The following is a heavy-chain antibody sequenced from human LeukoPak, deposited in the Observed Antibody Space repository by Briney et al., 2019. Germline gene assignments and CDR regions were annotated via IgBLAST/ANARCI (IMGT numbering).Heavy chain of an antibody. J-gene: IGHJ4*02. CDR3: ATSYSSDWYGTFDS. Sequence: PGGSLRLSCAASGFTFNTYNMNWLRQAPGKGLEWVSSIRYTGSDIYYADSVKGRFTISRDNARNPLSLQMNSLRAEDTAVYYCATSYSSDWYGTFDSWGQGTQVTVSS. D-gene: IGHD6-13*01. CDR2: IRYTGSDI. CDR1: GFTFNTYN. V-gene: IGHV3-21*01.